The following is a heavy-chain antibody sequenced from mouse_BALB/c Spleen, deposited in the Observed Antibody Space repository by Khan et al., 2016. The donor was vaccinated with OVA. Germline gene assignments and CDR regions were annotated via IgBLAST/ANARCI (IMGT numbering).Heavy chain of an antibody. CDR1: GYTFTNYI. CDR2: INPYNDGT. Sequence: VRLQQSGPELVKPGTSLKMSCRSSGYTFTNYIIHWVKQTPGQGLEWIGYINPYNDGTKYNEKFKGKATLTSDKSSITAYMGLSGLTSEDSAVYYCARDYGSSFWFAFWGQGTLVTVSA. D-gene: IGHD1-1*01. J-gene: IGHJ3*01. V-gene: IGHV1S136*01. CDR3: ARDYGSSFWFAF.